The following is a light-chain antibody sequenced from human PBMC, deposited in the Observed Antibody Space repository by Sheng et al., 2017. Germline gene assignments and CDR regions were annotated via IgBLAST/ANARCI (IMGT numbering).Light chain of an antibody. CDR3: QQYNNWPPRT. V-gene: IGKV3-15*01. CDR1: QSVGGN. J-gene: IGKJ1*01. Sequence: ETVVTQSPVTLSVSLGERATLSCSASQSVGGNLAWYQQKPGQAPXLLIYGASTRATDIPPDXFSGSGSGTEFTLTISSLQSEDIAVYYCQQYNNWPPRTFGQGTKVEIK. CDR2: GAS.